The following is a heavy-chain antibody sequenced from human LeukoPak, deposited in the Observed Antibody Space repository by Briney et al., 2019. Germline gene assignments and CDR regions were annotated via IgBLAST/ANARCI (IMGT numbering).Heavy chain of an antibody. Sequence: GGSLRLSCAASGFTFSSYAMHWVRQAPGKGLEWVAFIRYDGSSNYYVDSVKGRFTISRDNSKNTLYLQMNSLRAEDTAVYYCAKDSRYCSGGSCPQSLDWYFDLWGRGTLVTVST. CDR1: GFTFSSYA. V-gene: IGHV3-30*02. D-gene: IGHD2-15*01. J-gene: IGHJ2*01. CDR3: AKDSRYCSGGSCPQSLDWYFDL. CDR2: IRYDGSSN.